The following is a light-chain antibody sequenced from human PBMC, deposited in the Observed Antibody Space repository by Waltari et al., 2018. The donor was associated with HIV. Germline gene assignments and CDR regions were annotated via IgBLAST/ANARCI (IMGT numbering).Light chain of an antibody. CDR3: QQYGSSPT. CDR1: QSVSSIY. J-gene: IGKJ1*01. V-gene: IGKV3-20*01. CDR2: GAS. Sequence: EIVLTQSPGTLSLPPGESATLSCRASQSVSSIYLAWYQQKPGQAPRLLIYGASSRATGIPDRFSGSGSGTDFTLTISGLEPKDFAVYYGQQYGSSPTFGQGTKVEIK.